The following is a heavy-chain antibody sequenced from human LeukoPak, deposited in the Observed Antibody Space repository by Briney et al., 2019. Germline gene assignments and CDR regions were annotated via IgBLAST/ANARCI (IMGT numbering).Heavy chain of an antibody. V-gene: IGHV3-21*01. D-gene: IGHD3-16*01. Sequence: GGSLRLSCAASGFTFSTYDMNWVRQAPGKGLEWVSSISSSSSYIYYADSVKGRFTISRDNAKNSLCLQMNSLRAEDTAVYYCARDFLGAYAFDIWGQGTMVTVSS. CDR1: GFTFSTYD. CDR3: ARDFLGAYAFDI. CDR2: ISSSSSYI. J-gene: IGHJ3*02.